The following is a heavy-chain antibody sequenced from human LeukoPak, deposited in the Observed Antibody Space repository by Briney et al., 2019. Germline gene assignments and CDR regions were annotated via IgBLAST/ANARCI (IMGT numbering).Heavy chain of an antibody. D-gene: IGHD3-22*01. CDR3: ARYYDSSGYYFDY. V-gene: IGHV4-39*01. J-gene: IGHJ4*02. CDR2: IYYSGST. Sequence: PSETLSLTCTVFGGSISSSSYYWGWIRQPPGKELEWIGSIYYSGSTYYNPSLKSRVTISVDTSKNQFSLKLSSVTAADTAVYYCARYYDSSGYYFDYWGQGTLVTVSS. CDR1: GGSISSSSYY.